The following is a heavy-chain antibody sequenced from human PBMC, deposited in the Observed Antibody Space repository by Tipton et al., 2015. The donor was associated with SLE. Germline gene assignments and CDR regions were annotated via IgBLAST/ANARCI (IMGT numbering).Heavy chain of an antibody. CDR1: GFAFDDYA. J-gene: IGHJ4*02. Sequence: QLVQSGGGVVQPGRSLRLSCSASGFAFDDYAMHWVRQVPGKGLEWVLGITWTSGDIGYADSVKGRFTISRDNAKNSLYLQMESLRAEDTALYYCARGAYYGSGNFPPNFWGQGTLVAGSS. CDR3: ARGAYYGSGNFPPNF. D-gene: IGHD3-10*01. CDR2: ITWTSGDI. V-gene: IGHV3-9*01.